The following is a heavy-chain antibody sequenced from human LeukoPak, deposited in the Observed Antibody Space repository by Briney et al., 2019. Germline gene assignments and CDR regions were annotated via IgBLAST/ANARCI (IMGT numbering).Heavy chain of an antibody. Sequence: PGGSLRLSCTASGFTFGDYAMSWFRQAPAKGLEWVGFIRSKAYGGTTEYAASVKGRFTISRDDSKSIAYLQMNSLKTEDTAVYYCTREGDSSGSFDYWGQGTLVTVSS. J-gene: IGHJ4*02. CDR2: IRSKAYGGTT. V-gene: IGHV3-49*03. CDR1: GFTFGDYA. D-gene: IGHD6-19*01. CDR3: TREGDSSGSFDY.